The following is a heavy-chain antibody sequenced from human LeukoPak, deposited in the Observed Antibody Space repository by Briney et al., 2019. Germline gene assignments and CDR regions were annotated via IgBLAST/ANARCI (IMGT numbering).Heavy chain of an antibody. CDR2: ISGSGGST. J-gene: IGHJ4*02. V-gene: IGHV3-23*01. CDR3: AKDRDSSSWGNDY. CDR1: GFTFSTYW. D-gene: IGHD6-13*01. Sequence: GGSLRLSCAASGFTFSTYWMSWVRQAPGKGLEWVSAISGSGGSTYHADSVKGRFTISRDNSKNTLYLQMNSLRAEDTAVYYCAKDRDSSSWGNDYWGQGTLVTVSS.